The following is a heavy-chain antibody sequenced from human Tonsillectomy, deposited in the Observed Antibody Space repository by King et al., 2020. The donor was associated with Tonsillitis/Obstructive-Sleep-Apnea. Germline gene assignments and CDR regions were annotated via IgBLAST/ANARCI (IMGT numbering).Heavy chain of an antibody. CDR3: ARREVCSSNSCYGGFDP. CDR2: ISKDGSNK. CDR1: GFTFSSFP. D-gene: IGHD2-2*01. Sequence: VQLVESGGGVVQPGMSLRLSCAASGFTFSSFPMHWVRQAPGKGLEWVSVISKDGSNKFYADAVKGRFTISRDNSKNTQSLEMNSLRAEDTAVYYCARREVCSSNSCYGGFDPWGQGTLVTVSS. V-gene: IGHV3-30*01. J-gene: IGHJ5*02.